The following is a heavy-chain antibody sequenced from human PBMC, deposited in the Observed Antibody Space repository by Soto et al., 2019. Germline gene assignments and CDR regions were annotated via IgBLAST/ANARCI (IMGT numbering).Heavy chain of an antibody. CDR2: VKSRDYGATV. V-gene: IGHV3-15*07. J-gene: IGHJ3*01. D-gene: IGHD2-21*01. CDR1: GFPFNNSW. Sequence: DVQLVESGGGLVKPGGSLRLSCAASGFPFNNSWMNWVRQAPGKGLEWVGRVKSRDYGATVDYAAPVKGRFIISRDDSISTMYLQMISLKTEDTAVYYCTPYTMNVRWRFVWGQGTTVTVSS. CDR3: TPYTMNVRWRFV.